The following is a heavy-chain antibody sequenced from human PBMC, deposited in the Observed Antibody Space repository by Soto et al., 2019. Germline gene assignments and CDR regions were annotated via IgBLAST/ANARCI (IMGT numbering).Heavy chain of an antibody. Sequence: QVQLVQSGAELKKPGASVKVSCKASGYTFSNYDMNWVRQATGQGPEWIGWVNPNNGDTGYAQKFQGRVTLTTDISTTTVYMELTSLRSEDTAIYYCAKVSRKGSAIDFDCWGQGTLITVSS. CDR2: VNPNNGDT. CDR3: AKVSRKGSAIDFDC. V-gene: IGHV1-8*01. CDR1: GYTFSNYD. J-gene: IGHJ4*02. D-gene: IGHD3-10*01.